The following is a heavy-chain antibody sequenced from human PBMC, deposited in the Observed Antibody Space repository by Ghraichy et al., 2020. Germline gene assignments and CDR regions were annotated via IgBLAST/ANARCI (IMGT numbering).Heavy chain of an antibody. D-gene: IGHD6-19*01. CDR1: GFTFGDYA. CDR2: IRSKAYGGTT. Sequence: GGSLRLSCTASGFTFGDYAMSWFRQAPGKGLEWVGFIRSKAYGGTTEYAASVKGRFTISRDDSKSIAYLQMNSLKTEDTAVYYCTRESSGWYNGDGPDEHYGMDVWGQGTTVTVSS. CDR3: TRESSGWYNGDGPDEHYGMDV. J-gene: IGHJ6*02. V-gene: IGHV3-49*03.